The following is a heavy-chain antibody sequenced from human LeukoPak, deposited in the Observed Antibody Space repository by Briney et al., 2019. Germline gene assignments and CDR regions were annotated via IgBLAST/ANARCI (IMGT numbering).Heavy chain of an antibody. CDR3: ARGYSESSGRYAFDI. J-gene: IGHJ3*02. V-gene: IGHV3-21*01. D-gene: IGHD3-22*01. Sequence: PGGSLRLSCAASGFTFNSHTMNWVRQAPGKGLEWVSPISGTSTYIYYADSVKGRFTISRDNAENSLYLQMNSLRAEDTAVYYCARGYSESSGRYAFDIWGQGTMVTVSS. CDR2: ISGTSTYI. CDR1: GFTFNSHT.